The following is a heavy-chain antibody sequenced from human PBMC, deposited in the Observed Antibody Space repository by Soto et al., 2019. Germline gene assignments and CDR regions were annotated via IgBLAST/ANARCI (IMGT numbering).Heavy chain of an antibody. D-gene: IGHD2-2*02. V-gene: IGHV3-7*05. CDR1: GFTFSSYW. J-gene: IGHJ4*02. CDR2: IKQDGSEK. Sequence: PGGSLRLSCAASGFTFSSYWMGWVRQAPGKGLEWVANIKQDGSEKYYVDSVKGRFTISRDNAKNSLYLQMNSLRAEDTAVYYCARDSIPDAVPAAIWSPFDYWGQGTLVTVSS. CDR3: ARDSIPDAVPAAIWSPFDY.